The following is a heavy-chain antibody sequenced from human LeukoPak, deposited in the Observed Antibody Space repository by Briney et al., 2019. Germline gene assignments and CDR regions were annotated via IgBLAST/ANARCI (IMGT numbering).Heavy chain of an antibody. CDR3: ARVSIAVAGAPFDY. CDR1: GFTFSSYE. D-gene: IGHD6-19*01. J-gene: IGHJ4*02. CDR2: ISSGSTI. V-gene: IGHV3-48*03. Sequence: GGSLRLSCAASGFTFSSYEMNWVRQAPGKGLEWVSYISSGSTIYDADSVKGRFTISRDNAKNSLYLQMNSLRAEDTAVYYCARVSIAVAGAPFDYWGQGTLVTVSS.